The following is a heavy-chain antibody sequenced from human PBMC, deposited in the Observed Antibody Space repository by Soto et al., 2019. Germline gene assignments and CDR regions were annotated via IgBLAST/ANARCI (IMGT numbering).Heavy chain of an antibody. J-gene: IGHJ4*02. CDR1: GFTFSSYA. CDR3: ARARNIFWNFFLADY. V-gene: IGHV3-33*08. CDR2: IWYDGSNK. D-gene: IGHD3-3*01. Sequence: GGSLRLSCAASGFTFSSYAMHWVRQAPGKGLEWVAVIWYDGSNKYYADSVKGRFTISRDNSKNTMYLQMNSLRAEDKAVYYCARARNIFWNFFLADYWGQGTLVTVSS.